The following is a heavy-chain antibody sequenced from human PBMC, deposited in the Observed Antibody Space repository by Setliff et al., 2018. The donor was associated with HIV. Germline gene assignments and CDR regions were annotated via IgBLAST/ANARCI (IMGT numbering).Heavy chain of an antibody. CDR1: GGSFSGFY. D-gene: IGHD3-22*01. CDR2: INHSRRT. V-gene: IGHV4-34*01. Sequence: PSETLSLTCAVYGGSFSGFYWNWIRQAPGKGLGWIGEINHSRRTKYNPSLKSRVTISVDTSKNQFSLKLSSVTAADTAFYYCARGFSGDYLFTGYLDVWGKGTTVTVSS. CDR3: ARGFSGDYLFTGYLDV. J-gene: IGHJ6*03.